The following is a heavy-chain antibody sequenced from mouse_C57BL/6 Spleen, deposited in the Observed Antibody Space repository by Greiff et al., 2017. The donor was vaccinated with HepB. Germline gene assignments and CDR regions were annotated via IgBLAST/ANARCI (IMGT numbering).Heavy chain of an antibody. J-gene: IGHJ4*01. CDR3: AIDSSGYGYAMDY. D-gene: IGHD3-2*02. CDR1: GYAFSSSW. CDR2: IYPGDGDT. Sequence: VQRVESGPELVKPGASVKISCKASGYAFSSSWMNWVKQRPGKGLEWIGRIYPGDGDTNYNGKFKGKATLTADKSSSTAYMQLSSLTSEDSAVYFCAIDSSGYGYAMDYWGQGTSVTVSS. V-gene: IGHV1-82*01.